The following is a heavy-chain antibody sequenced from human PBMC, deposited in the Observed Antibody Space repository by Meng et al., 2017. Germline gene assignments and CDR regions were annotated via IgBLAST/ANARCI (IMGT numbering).Heavy chain of an antibody. Sequence: GGSLSLSCYGSGFTFSNAYMTWVRQVPVKSLEWDCRITSKPDGETIDYAAAVKGSFTISRDDSKNTVFLHMNSLKAEDSAVYYCTGHIDYWGQGTLVTVSS. CDR3: TGHIDY. CDR1: GFTFSNAY. J-gene: IGHJ4*02. V-gene: IGHV3-15*01. CDR2: ITSKPDGETI.